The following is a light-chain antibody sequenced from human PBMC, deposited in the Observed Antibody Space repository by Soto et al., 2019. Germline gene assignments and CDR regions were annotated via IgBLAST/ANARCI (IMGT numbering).Light chain of an antibody. CDR1: QSIGTS. CDR2: DAS. J-gene: IGKJ2*03. CDR3: QQCYSYYS. Sequence: DIQMTQSPSTLSAFVGDRVTITCRASQSIGTSLAWLQQKPGKAPRFLIYDASTLESGVPSRFSGSGSGTEFTLTISSLQPDDSAAYYCQQCYSYYSFGQGTKLEIK. V-gene: IGKV1-5*01.